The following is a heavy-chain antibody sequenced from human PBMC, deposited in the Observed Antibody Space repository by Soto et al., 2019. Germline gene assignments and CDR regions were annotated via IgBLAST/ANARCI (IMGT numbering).Heavy chain of an antibody. CDR1: GFTFSSYA. Sequence: GGSLRLSCAASGFTFSSYAMSWVRQAPGKGLEWVSAISGSGGSTYYADSVKGRFTISRDNSKNTLYLQMNSLRAEDTAVYYCATDPYYDCLTGSRAVTYYFDFWGQGTLVTVSS. CDR3: ATDPYYDCLTGSRAVTYYFDF. J-gene: IGHJ4*02. D-gene: IGHD3-9*01. V-gene: IGHV3-23*01. CDR2: ISGSGGST.